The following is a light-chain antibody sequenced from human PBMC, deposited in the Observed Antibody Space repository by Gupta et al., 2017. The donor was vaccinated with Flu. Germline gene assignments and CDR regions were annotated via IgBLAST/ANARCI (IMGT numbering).Light chain of an antibody. CDR2: EVS. V-gene: IGLV2-14*01. CDR1: SSDVGDYNR. Sequence: QSALTQSASVSGSPGQSITISCTGTSSDVGDYNRVSWYQQHPGKAPKPIVYEVSKRPSGVSNRFSGSKSANTASPTTSAIHADDEADDYCSSYTPTKASIIAGVFGGGTKVTVL. CDR3: SSYTPTKASIIAGV. J-gene: IGLJ3*02.